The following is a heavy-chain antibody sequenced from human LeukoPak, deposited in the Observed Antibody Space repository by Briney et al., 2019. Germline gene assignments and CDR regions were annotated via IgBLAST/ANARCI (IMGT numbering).Heavy chain of an antibody. J-gene: IGHJ3*02. D-gene: IGHD2-2*01. CDR2: ISAYNGNT. CDR1: GYTSTSYG. V-gene: IGHV1-18*01. Sequence: ASVKVSCKASGYTSTSYGISWVRQAPGQGLEWMGWISAYNGNTNYAQKLQGRVTMTTDTSTSTAYMELRSLRSDDTAVYYCARDLWLVVVPAQDDAFDIWGQGTMVTVSS. CDR3: ARDLWLVVVPAQDDAFDI.